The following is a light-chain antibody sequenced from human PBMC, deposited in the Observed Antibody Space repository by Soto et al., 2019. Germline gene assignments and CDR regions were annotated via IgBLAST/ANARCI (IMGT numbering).Light chain of an antibody. CDR3: QQRSTWPPFS. Sequence: EIVLTQSPGTLSLSPGERASLSCRASQSVSSSYLAWYQQIPGQAPRLLINDASRRATGIPDRFSGSGSGTDFTLTISRLEPEDFAVYYCQQRSTWPPFSFGPGTKVDIK. V-gene: IGKV3D-20*02. J-gene: IGKJ3*01. CDR2: DAS. CDR1: QSVSSSY.